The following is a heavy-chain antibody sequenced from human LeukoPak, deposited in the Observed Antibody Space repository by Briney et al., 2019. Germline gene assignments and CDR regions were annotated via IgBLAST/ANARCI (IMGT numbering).Heavy chain of an antibody. J-gene: IGHJ3*02. D-gene: IGHD1-20*01. V-gene: IGHV3-30-3*01. CDR3: ARDITGTDDAFDI. CDR1: GFTFSSYA. Sequence: PGGSLRLSCAASGFTFSSYAMHWVRQAPGKGLEWVAVISYDGSNKYYADSVKGRFTISRDNSKNTLYLQMNSLRAEDTAVYYCARDITGTDDAFDIWGQGTMVTVSS. CDR2: ISYDGSNK.